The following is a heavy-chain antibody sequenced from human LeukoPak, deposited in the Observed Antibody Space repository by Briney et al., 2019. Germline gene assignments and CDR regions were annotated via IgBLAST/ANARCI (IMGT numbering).Heavy chain of an antibody. V-gene: IGHV4-59*01. CDR2: IYYSGTT. CDR3: ARRPPALGAFDI. J-gene: IGHJ3*02. CDR1: GASINTYY. D-gene: IGHD6-6*01. Sequence: SETLSLTCTVSGASINTYYWSWIRQPPGKGLEWIGYIYYSGTTSYNPSLKTRVTISIDTSKNQFSLKLSSVTAADTAVYYCARRPPALGAFDIWGQGTMVSVSS.